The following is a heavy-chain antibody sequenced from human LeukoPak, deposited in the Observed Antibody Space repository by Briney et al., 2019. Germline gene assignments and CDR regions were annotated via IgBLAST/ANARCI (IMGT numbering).Heavy chain of an antibody. V-gene: IGHV1-2*04. J-gene: IGHJ5*02. CDR3: ARAAPIAAAGTGSHNWFDP. D-gene: IGHD6-13*01. Sequence: ASVKVSCKASGHIFTGYYMHWVRQAPGQGLEWMGWINPNSGGTNYAQKFQGWVTMTRDTSISTAYMELSRLRSDDTAVYYCARAAPIAAAGTGSHNWFDPWGQGTLVTVSS. CDR2: INPNSGGT. CDR1: GHIFTGYY.